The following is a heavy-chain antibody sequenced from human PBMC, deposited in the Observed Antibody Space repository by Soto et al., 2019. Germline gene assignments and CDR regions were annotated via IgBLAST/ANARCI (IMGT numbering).Heavy chain of an antibody. Sequence: SLRLSCAASGFTFSSYGMHWVRQAPGKGLEWVAVISYDGSNKYYADSVKGRFTISRDNSKNTLYLQMNSLRAEDTAVYYCAKDYGDYLSGYFDYWGQGTLVTVSS. V-gene: IGHV3-30*18. CDR2: ISYDGSNK. J-gene: IGHJ4*02. D-gene: IGHD4-17*01. CDR3: AKDYGDYLSGYFDY. CDR1: GFTFSSYG.